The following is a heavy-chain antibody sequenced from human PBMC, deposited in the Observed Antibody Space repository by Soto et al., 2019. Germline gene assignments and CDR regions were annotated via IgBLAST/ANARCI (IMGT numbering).Heavy chain of an antibody. CDR3: ARERLIHYYFDY. J-gene: IGHJ4*02. CDR2: IYYSGST. V-gene: IGHV4-31*03. Sequence: QVQLQESGPGLVKPSQTLSLTCTVSGGSISSGXYYWSWIRQHPGKGLEWIGYIYYSGSTYYNPSLKSRVTISVDTSKNQFSLKLSSVTAADTAVYYCARERLIHYYFDYWGQGTLVTVSS. D-gene: IGHD5-18*01. CDR1: GGSISSGXYY.